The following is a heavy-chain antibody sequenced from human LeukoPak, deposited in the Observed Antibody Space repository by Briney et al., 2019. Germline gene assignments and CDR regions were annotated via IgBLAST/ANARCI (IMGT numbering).Heavy chain of an antibody. CDR2: ISYDGSNK. CDR3: ARGQPDYSSSWYVGAFDI. V-gene: IGHV3-30*04. J-gene: IGHJ3*02. D-gene: IGHD6-13*01. Sequence: PGGSLRLSCAASGFTFSSYEMNWVRQAPGKGLEWVAVISYDGSNKYYADSVKGRFTISRDNSKNTLYLQMNSLRAEDTAVYYCARGQPDYSSSWYVGAFDIWGQGTMVTVSS. CDR1: GFTFSSYE.